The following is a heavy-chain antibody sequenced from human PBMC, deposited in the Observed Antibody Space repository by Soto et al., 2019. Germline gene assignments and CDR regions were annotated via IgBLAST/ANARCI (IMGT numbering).Heavy chain of an antibody. J-gene: IGHJ4*02. V-gene: IGHV3-64*02. Sequence: GGSLRLSCAASGFTFSTYAMHWVRQAPGKGLEYVSAITSNGDRTFYADSVKGRFTISRDNSRTTLYLQMGSLGAEDMAVYYCARVFHDSSGYYYDYWGQGALVTVSS. CDR2: ITSNGDRT. D-gene: IGHD3-22*01. CDR3: ARVFHDSSGYYYDY. CDR1: GFTFSTYA.